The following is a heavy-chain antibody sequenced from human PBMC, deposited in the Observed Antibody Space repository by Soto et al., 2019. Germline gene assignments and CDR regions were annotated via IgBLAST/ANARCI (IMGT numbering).Heavy chain of an antibody. CDR3: AKGRLGAFDY. J-gene: IGHJ4*02. Sequence: VGSLRLSCAASGFTFSSYSMNWVRQAPGKGLEWVSLISWDGGSTYYADSVKGRFTISRDNSKNSLYLQMNSLRTEDTALYYCAKGRLGAFDYWGQGTLVTVSS. V-gene: IGHV3-43*01. CDR1: GFTFSSYS. D-gene: IGHD6-25*01. CDR2: ISWDGGST.